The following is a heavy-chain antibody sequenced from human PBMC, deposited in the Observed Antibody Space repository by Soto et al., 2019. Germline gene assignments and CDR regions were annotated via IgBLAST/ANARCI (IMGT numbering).Heavy chain of an antibody. J-gene: IGHJ6*02. Sequence: PAQTLSLTCAISGDSVSSNSAAWDWIRQSPSRGLEWLGRTYYRSKWYNDYAVSVKSRITINPDTSKNQFSLQLNSVTPEDTAVYYCARDWGYSSSMSYGMDVWGQGTTVTVSS. CDR2: TYYRSKWYN. V-gene: IGHV6-1*01. D-gene: IGHD6-13*01. CDR3: ARDWGYSSSMSYGMDV. CDR1: GDSVSSNSAA.